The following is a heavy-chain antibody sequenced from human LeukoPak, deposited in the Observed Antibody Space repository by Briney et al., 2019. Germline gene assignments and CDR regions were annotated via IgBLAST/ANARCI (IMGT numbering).Heavy chain of an antibody. CDR1: GFTFSSHS. J-gene: IGHJ4*02. CDR2: ISSSSSTI. CDR3: ARGAYYYED. D-gene: IGHD3-22*01. Sequence: GGSLRLSCAASGFTFSSHSMNWVCQAPGKGLEWVSYISSSSSTIYYADSVKGRFTISRDNAKNSLYLQMNSLRAEDTAVYYCARGAYYYEDWGQGTLVTVSS. V-gene: IGHV3-48*01.